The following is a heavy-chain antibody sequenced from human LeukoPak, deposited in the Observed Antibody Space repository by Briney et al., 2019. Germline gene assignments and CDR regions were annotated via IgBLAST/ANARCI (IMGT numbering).Heavy chain of an antibody. Sequence: SETLSLTCAVYGDALSGYYWGWIRQPPGKGLEWIGSIYHSGSTYYNPSLKSRVTISVDTSKNQFSLKLSSVTAADTAVYYCARGWVVGKIDYWGQGTLVTVSS. D-gene: IGHD2-15*01. CDR3: ARGWVVGKIDY. J-gene: IGHJ4*02. V-gene: IGHV4-38-2*01. CDR2: IYHSGST. CDR1: GDALSGYY.